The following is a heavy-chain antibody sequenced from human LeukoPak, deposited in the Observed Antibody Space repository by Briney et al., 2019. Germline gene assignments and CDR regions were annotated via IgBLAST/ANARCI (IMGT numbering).Heavy chain of an antibody. CDR3: ARDRAPDY. J-gene: IGHJ4*02. Sequence: PGGSLRLSCAASGFTFSSYWMSWVRQAPGKGLEWVANIKQDGSEKYYVDSVKGRFTISRDNAKNTVYLQMNSLRAEDAAMYYCARDRAPDYWGQGTLVTVSS. CDR2: IKQDGSEK. V-gene: IGHV3-7*01. CDR1: GFTFSSYW.